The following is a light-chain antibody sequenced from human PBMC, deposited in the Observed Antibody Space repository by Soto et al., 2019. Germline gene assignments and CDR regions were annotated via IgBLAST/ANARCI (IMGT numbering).Light chain of an antibody. CDR2: GES. Sequence: VLTHSPGTLSVSPGERATLSCRASQSVSGNNLAWYQQKPGRPPRLLIYGESSRASGVPDRFSGSGSGTNFTLTINRLEPEDFAVYYCQQCDGTSWTFGQGTKVDIK. V-gene: IGKV3-20*01. CDR1: QSVSGNN. CDR3: QQCDGTSWT. J-gene: IGKJ1*01.